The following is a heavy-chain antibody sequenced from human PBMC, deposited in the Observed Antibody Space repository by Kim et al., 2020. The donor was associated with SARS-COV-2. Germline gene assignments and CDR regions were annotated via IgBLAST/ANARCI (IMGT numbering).Heavy chain of an antibody. V-gene: IGHV4-39*01. J-gene: IGHJ2*01. CDR3: ASPRVDIVATGLLGWYFAL. CDR1: GGSISSSSYY. D-gene: IGHD5-12*01. CDR2: IYYSGST. Sequence: SETLSLTCTVSGGSISSSSYYWGWIRQPPGKGLEWIGSIYYSGSTYYNPSLKSRVTISVDTSKNQFSLKLNSVTAADTAVYYGASPRVDIVATGLLGWYFALGGRGTLVPASP.